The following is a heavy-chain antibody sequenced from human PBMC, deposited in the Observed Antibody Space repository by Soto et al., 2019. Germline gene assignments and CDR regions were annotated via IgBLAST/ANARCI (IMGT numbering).Heavy chain of an antibody. J-gene: IGHJ4*02. Sequence: ASVKVSCKASGYTFTSYYMHWVRQAPGQGLEWMGIINPSGGSTSYAQKFQGRVTMTRDTSTSTVYMELSSLRSEDTAVYYCVSPIAAAGTGPDYWGQGTLVTGSS. CDR1: GYTFTSYY. D-gene: IGHD6-13*01. V-gene: IGHV1-46*01. CDR3: VSPIAAAGTGPDY. CDR2: INPSGGST.